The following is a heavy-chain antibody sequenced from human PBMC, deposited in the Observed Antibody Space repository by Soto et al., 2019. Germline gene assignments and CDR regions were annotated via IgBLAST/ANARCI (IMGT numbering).Heavy chain of an antibody. D-gene: IGHD3-3*01. J-gene: IGHJ6*02. V-gene: IGHV4-39*01. CDR1: DGSISSSSYY. Sequence: QLQLQQSGPGLVMPSATMSLTCTVSDGSISSSSYYWGWTRQPPGKGLDWIVSIHSSGSTYYSPSLKSRVTISVDTSKNQFSLKLSSVTAADTAVYYCARGRITIFGVVITKYYYYGMDVWGQGTTVTVSS. CDR3: ARGRITIFGVVITKYYYYGMDV. CDR2: IHSSGST.